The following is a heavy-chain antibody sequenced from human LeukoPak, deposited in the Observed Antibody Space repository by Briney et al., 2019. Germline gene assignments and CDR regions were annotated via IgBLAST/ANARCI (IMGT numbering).Heavy chain of an antibody. D-gene: IGHD6-19*01. Sequence: PSGALSLTCAVSSGSISSSTWWSWVRQPPGKGLEWIGSIYYSGSTYYNPSLKSRVTISVDTSKNQFSLKLSSVTAADTAVYYCARSMYSSGWYVGAFDIWGQGTMVTVSS. V-gene: IGHV4-4*02. CDR1: SGSISSSTW. CDR2: IYYSGST. J-gene: IGHJ3*02. CDR3: ARSMYSSGWYVGAFDI.